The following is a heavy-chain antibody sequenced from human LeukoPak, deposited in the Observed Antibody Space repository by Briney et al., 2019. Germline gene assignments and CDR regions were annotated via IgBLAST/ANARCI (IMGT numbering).Heavy chain of an antibody. D-gene: IGHD6-6*01. V-gene: IGHV4-30-4*08. J-gene: IGHJ4*02. CDR2: INHSGST. CDR3: ARIWGNEYSSSFVVNPKDY. Sequence: PSQTLSLTCTVSGGSISSGDYYWSWIRQPPGKGLEWIGEINHSGSTNHNPSLKSRVTISVDTSKNQFSLKLSSVTAADTAVYYCARIWGNEYSSSFVVNPKDYWGQGTLVTVSS. CDR1: GGSISSGDYY.